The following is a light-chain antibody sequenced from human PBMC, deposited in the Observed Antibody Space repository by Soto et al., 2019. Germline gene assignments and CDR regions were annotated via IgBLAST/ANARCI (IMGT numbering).Light chain of an antibody. Sequence: DIQMTQSPSTLSPSVGDRVTITCRASRSISDWLAWYQQKPGKAPKLLIFDASTVKSGVPSRFRGSGSGTEFTLTISSLQPDDVATYYCLQYANYSWAFGQGTKVDIK. J-gene: IGKJ1*01. CDR2: DAS. V-gene: IGKV1-5*01. CDR1: RSISDW. CDR3: LQYANYSWA.